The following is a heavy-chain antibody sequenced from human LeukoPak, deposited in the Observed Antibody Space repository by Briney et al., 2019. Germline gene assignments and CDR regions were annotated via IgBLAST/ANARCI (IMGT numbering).Heavy chain of an antibody. CDR3: ARVNWRADS. CDR2: INHSGST. J-gene: IGHJ4*02. D-gene: IGHD1-1*01. CDR1: GGSFSGYY. Sequence: PSETLSLTCAVYGGSFSGYYLSWIRQPPGKGLEWMGEINHSGSTNYNPSLKRGVTISVDTSNNQFCLKLSSVTAADTAVYYCARVNWRADSWGQGTLVTVSS. V-gene: IGHV4-34*01.